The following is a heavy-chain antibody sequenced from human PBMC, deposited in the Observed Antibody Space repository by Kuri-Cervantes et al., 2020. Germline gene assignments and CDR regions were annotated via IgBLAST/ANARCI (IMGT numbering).Heavy chain of an antibody. CDR1: GFTFSSYG. Sequence: GGSLRLSCAASGFTFSSYGMHWVRQAPGKGLEWVAVIWYDGSNKYYADSVKGRFTISRDNSNNTLYLQMNSLRAEDTAVYYCARGSWFGDRYYGMDVWGQGTTVTVSS. CDR2: IWYDGSNK. V-gene: IGHV3-33*01. J-gene: IGHJ6*02. CDR3: ARGSWFGDRYYGMDV. D-gene: IGHD3-10*01.